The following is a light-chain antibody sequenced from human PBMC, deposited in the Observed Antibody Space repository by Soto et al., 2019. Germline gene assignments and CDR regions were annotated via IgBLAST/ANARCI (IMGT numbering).Light chain of an antibody. CDR2: GAS. V-gene: IGKV3-15*01. CDR3: QQDNDWPIT. CDR1: QSVNSN. J-gene: IGKJ4*01. Sequence: EKVMTQSPAALYVSPGERATLSCRDSQSVNSNLAWYQQKPGQAPRLLLYGASTRATGIPARFSGSASGTEFTLTISSLQSEDSAVYYCQQDNDWPITFGGGTKVEVK.